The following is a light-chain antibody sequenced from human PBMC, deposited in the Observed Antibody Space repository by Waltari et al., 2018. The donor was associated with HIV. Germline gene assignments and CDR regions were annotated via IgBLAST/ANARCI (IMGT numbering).Light chain of an antibody. V-gene: IGLV1-51*01. J-gene: IGLJ2*01. CDR1: RYNIGNSF. Sequence: QSMLTQPPSVSAAPGQKATISCSGTRYNIGNSFVSWYQQLPGTAPKLLIYDNNKRPSGVPDRFSGSKSGTSATLDITGRQTGDEAEYFCGTYDSSLGAVIFGGGTKLTV. CDR2: DNN. CDR3: GTYDSSLGAVI.